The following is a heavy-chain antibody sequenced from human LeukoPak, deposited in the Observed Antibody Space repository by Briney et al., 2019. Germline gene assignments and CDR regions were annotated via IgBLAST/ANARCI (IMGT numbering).Heavy chain of an antibody. V-gene: IGHV3-21*01. CDR2: ISSSSSFI. CDR3: ARAYDYVWGSYRYPDY. D-gene: IGHD3-16*02. CDR1: GFTFSSYS. Sequence: GGSLRLSCAASGFTFSSYSMNWVRQAPGKGLEWVSSISSSSSFIYYADSVKGRFTISRDNAKNSLYLQMNSLRAEDTAVYYCARAYDYVWGSYRYPDYWGQGTLVTVSS. J-gene: IGHJ4*02.